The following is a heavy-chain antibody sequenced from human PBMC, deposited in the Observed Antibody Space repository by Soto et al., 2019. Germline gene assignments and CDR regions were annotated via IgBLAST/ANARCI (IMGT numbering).Heavy chain of an antibody. CDR3: ERDIAGDCYFDL. D-gene: IGHD1-26*01. CDR1: GGSISSGGYY. Sequence: QVQLQESGPGLVKPSQTLSLTCTVSGGSISSGGYYWSWIRQHPGQGLEWIGYIYYSGSTYYTPSLERRVTISVDTSKNQFSLKRSSVTAADTAVYYCERDIAGDCYFDLWGRGTLVTVSS. V-gene: IGHV4-31*03. CDR2: IYYSGST. J-gene: IGHJ2*01.